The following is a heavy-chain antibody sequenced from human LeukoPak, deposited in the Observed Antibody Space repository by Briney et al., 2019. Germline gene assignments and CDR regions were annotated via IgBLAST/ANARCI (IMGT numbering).Heavy chain of an antibody. CDR3: ARGTLNIPGEHGAFDY. CDR1: GFTFSSYS. Sequence: GGSLRLSCAASGFTFSSYSMNWVRQAPGKGLEWVSSISSSSSYIYYADSVKGRFTISRDNAKNSLYLQMSSLRADDTAVYYCARGTLNIPGEHGAFDYWGQGTLVTVSS. CDR2: ISSSSSYI. D-gene: IGHD1-14*01. J-gene: IGHJ4*02. V-gene: IGHV3-21*01.